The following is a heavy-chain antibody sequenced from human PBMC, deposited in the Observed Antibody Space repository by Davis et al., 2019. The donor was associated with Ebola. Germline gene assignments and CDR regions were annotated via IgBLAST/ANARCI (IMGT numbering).Heavy chain of an antibody. J-gene: IGHJ4*02. D-gene: IGHD2-15*01. V-gene: IGHV4-59*13. CDR1: GGSISSYY. Sequence: MPSETLSLTCTVSGGSISSYYWSWIRQPPGKGLEWIGYVYHTGGTEYNPSLKSRVTMSLDTSRSQFSLRLSSVTAADTAVYYCARTDRVCSGGTCYSENDFDYWGQGTLVTVSS. CDR2: VYHTGGT. CDR3: ARTDRVCSGGTCYSENDFDY.